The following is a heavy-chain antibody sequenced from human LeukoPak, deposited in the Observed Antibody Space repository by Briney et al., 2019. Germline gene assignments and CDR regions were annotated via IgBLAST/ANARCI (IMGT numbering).Heavy chain of an antibody. CDR3: ATHSGGYYMYYFDY. CDR2: FDPEDGET. V-gene: IGHV1-24*01. J-gene: IGHJ4*02. CDR1: GYTLTELS. Sequence: ASVKVSCKVSGYTLTELSMHWVRQAPGKGLEWMGGFDPEDGETIYAQKFQGRVTMTEDTSTDTAYMELSSLRSEDTAVYYCATHSGGYYMYYFDYWGQGTLVTVSS. D-gene: IGHD3-22*01.